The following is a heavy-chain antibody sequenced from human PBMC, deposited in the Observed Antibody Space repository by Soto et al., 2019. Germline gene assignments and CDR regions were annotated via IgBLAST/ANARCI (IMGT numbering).Heavy chain of an antibody. V-gene: IGHV3-48*03. CDR3: ARAPDSSGWYVFDN. Sequence: GGSLRLSCAVSGFSFSGYEMNWVRQAPGKGLEWFSYISNSGVTTYYADSVKGRFTISRYNDKNSLFLQMNSLRAEDTAVYYCARAPDSSGWYVFDNWGQGTLVTVSS. D-gene: IGHD6-13*01. CDR2: ISNSGVTT. J-gene: IGHJ4*02. CDR1: GFSFSGYE.